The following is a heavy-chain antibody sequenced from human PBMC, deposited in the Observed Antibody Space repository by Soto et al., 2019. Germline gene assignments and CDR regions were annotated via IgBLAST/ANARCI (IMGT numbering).Heavy chain of an antibody. CDR3: ASPSDDASRPAGDN. CDR1: GYTFINHD. V-gene: IGHV1-8*01. D-gene: IGHD3-16*01. J-gene: IGHJ4*02. Sequence: QVQLLQSGAEVKKPGASVKVSCKASGYTFINHDSNWVRQATGQGLEWMGWMNPYNGNTGYAQKFQGRVTLTSNTCISTAYMELSRLRSEDTADYYCASPSDDASRPAGDNWGQGTLVTVSS. CDR2: MNPYNGNT.